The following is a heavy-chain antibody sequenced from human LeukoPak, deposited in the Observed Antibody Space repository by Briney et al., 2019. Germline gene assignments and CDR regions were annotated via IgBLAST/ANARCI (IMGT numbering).Heavy chain of an antibody. CDR2: ISNSGHSS. V-gene: IGHV3-23*01. CDR3: AKDWRNGYSSDWYSEGYFPH. CDR1: GFTFSNYA. J-gene: IGHJ1*01. D-gene: IGHD6-13*01. Sequence: GGSLRLSCAASGFTFSNYATRWVRQAPGKGLEWVSGISNSGHSSYHADSVKGRFTTTRDNSQNTLYLQMNSLRVEDTALYYCAKDWRNGYSSDWYSEGYFPHWGQGTLVTVSS.